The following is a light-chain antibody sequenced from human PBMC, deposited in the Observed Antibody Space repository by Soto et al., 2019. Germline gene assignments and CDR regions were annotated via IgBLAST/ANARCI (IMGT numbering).Light chain of an antibody. Sequence: EVVLTQSPGTLSLSPGERATLSCRASQTVSNNYLAWYQLRPGQAPRLLIFGSSDRAAGVPVRFSGSGSGTDFTLTISRLEPGDVAVYYCQQYGSSPTYTFGQGTKLEIK. CDR1: QTVSNNY. V-gene: IGKV3-20*01. CDR2: GSS. CDR3: QQYGSSPTYT. J-gene: IGKJ2*01.